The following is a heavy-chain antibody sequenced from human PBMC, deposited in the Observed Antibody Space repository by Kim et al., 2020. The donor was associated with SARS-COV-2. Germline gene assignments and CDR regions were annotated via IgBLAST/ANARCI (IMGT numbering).Heavy chain of an antibody. CDR1: GFTFSSYA. D-gene: IGHD1-20*01. J-gene: IGHJ4*01. Sequence: GGSLRLSCAASGFTFSSYAMHWVRQAPGKGLEWVAVISYDGSNKYYADSVKGRFTISRDNSKNTLYLQMNSLRAEDTAVYYCARTSWLAAVSKLFDYWG. V-gene: IGHV3-30*04. CDR3: ARTSWLAAVSKLFDY. CDR2: ISYDGSNK.